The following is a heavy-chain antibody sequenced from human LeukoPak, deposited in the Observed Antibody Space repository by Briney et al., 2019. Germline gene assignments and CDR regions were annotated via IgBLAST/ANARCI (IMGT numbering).Heavy chain of an antibody. CDR3: ARDGPNYYDSSGYYSDAFDI. D-gene: IGHD3-22*01. CDR1: GFTFSDYY. J-gene: IGHJ3*02. Sequence: PGGSLRLSCAASGFTFSDYYMSWIRQAPGKGLEWVSYISSSSSTIYYADSVKGRFTISRDNAKNSLYLQMNSLRAEDTAVYYCARDGPNYYDSSGYYSDAFDIWGQGTMVTVSS. CDR2: ISSSSSTI. V-gene: IGHV3-11*04.